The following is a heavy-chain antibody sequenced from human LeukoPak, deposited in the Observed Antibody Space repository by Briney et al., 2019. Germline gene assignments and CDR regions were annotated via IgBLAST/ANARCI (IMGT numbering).Heavy chain of an antibody. V-gene: IGHV4-39*01. CDR3: ARRSSGLLWFGELF. Sequence: SETLSLTCTVSGGSISSSSYYWGWIRQPQGKGLEWIGSIYYSGSPYYTPSLKSRVPISVDTSKNQFSLTLSSVTAADTAVYYCARRSSGLLWFGELFWGQGTLVTVSS. CDR2: IYYSGSP. D-gene: IGHD3-10*01. CDR1: GGSISSSSYY. J-gene: IGHJ4*02.